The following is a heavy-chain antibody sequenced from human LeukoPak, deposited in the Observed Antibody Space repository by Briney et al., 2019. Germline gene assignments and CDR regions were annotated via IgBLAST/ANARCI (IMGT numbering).Heavy chain of an antibody. V-gene: IGHV3-73*01. Sequence: GGSLRLSCAASGFTFSGSAMHWVRQASGKGLEWVGRIRSKANSYATAYAASVKGRFTISGDDSKNTAYLQMNSLKTEDTAVYYCTRRGSIAVAGMGDYWGQGTLVTVSS. D-gene: IGHD6-19*01. CDR1: GFTFSGSA. CDR2: IRSKANSYAT. CDR3: TRRGSIAVAGMGDY. J-gene: IGHJ4*02.